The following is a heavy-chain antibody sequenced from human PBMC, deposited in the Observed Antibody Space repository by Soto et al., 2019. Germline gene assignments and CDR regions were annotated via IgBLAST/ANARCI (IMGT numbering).Heavy chain of an antibody. J-gene: IGHJ6*02. CDR2: INSDGSST. CDR3: ASGYCTNGVCYTGYYYYGMDV. Sequence: GGSLRLSCAASGFTFSSYWMHWVRQAPGKGLVWVSRINSDGSSTSYADSVKGRFTISRDNAKNTLYLQMNSLRAEDTAVYYCASGYCTNGVCYTGYYYYGMDVWGQGTTVTVSS. D-gene: IGHD2-8*01. CDR1: GFTFSSYW. V-gene: IGHV3-74*01.